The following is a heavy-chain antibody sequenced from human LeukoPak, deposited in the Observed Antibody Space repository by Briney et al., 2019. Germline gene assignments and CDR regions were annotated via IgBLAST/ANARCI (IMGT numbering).Heavy chain of an antibody. Sequence: ASVKDSCKASGYSFTNYGITWVRQAAGQGLELMGWMNPKNGDTDYALEFQSRVTMTRDKSISTALLELSRPRSDGPSGVYCARERSIAVAGTAMDVWGKGTTVTVSS. J-gene: IGHJ6*04. CDR1: GYSFTNYG. CDR3: ARERSIAVAGTAMDV. D-gene: IGHD6-19*01. CDR2: MNPKNGDT. V-gene: IGHV1-8*02.